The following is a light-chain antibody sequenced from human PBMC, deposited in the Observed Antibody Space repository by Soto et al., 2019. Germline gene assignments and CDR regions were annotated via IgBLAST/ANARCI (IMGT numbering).Light chain of an antibody. CDR1: SGDVGTYDY. Sequence: QLVLTQPRSVSGSPGQSVTISCTGTSGDVGTYDYVSWYQLHPGKAPKLLIYDVTKRPSGVPDHFSGSKSGNTASLTISGLQADYEADYYCCSYAGSYTWLFGGGTMLTVL. J-gene: IGLJ3*02. V-gene: IGLV2-11*01. CDR2: DVT. CDR3: CSYAGSYTWL.